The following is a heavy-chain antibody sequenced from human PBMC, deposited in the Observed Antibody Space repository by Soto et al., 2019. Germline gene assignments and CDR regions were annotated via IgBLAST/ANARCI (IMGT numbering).Heavy chain of an antibody. J-gene: IGHJ4*02. V-gene: IGHV4-59*01. CDR1: GGSISSYY. CDR2: IYYSGST. D-gene: IGHD2-8*01. Sequence: PSETLSLTCSVSGGSISSYYWSWIRQPPGKGLEWIGYIYYSGSTNYNPSLKSRVTISVDTSKNQFSLKLSSVTAADTAVYYCARLEYCTNGVCSTTYYFDYWGQGTLVTVSS. CDR3: ARLEYCTNGVCSTTYYFDY.